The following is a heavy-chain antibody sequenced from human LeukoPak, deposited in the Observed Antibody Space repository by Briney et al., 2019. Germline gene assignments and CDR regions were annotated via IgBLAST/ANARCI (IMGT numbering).Heavy chain of an antibody. D-gene: IGHD4-17*01. V-gene: IGHV1-8*02. J-gene: IGHJ3*02. CDR3: ARYDFGDYDYAFDI. CDR2: MNPNSGNT. CDR1: GYTFTGYY. Sequence: ASVKVSCKASGYTFTGYYMHWVRQAPGQGLEWMGWMNPNSGNTGYAQKFQGRVTMTRNTSISTAYMELSSLRSEDTAVYYCARYDFGDYDYAFDIWGQGTMVTVSS.